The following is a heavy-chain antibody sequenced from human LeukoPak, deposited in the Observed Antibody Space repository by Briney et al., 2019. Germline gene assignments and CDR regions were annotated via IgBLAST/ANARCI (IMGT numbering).Heavy chain of an antibody. J-gene: IGHJ4*02. V-gene: IGHV3-30-3*01. CDR1: GFTFSSYA. Sequence: GGSLRLSCAASGFTFSSYAMHCVRQAPGKGLEWVAFISYDGSNKYYADSVKGRFTISRDTSKNTLYLQMNSLRAEDTAVYYCARGRSLDYWGQGTLVTVSS. CDR2: ISYDGSNK. CDR3: ARGRSLDY.